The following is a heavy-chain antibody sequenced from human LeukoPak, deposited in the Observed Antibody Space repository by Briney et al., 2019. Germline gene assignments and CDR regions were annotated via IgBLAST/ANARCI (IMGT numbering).Heavy chain of an antibody. CDR3: ARYYYDSSGYYYVGYFDY. D-gene: IGHD3-22*01. Sequence: PSETLSLTCTVSGGSISSGGYYWSWIRQHPGKGLEWIGYIYYSGSTNYNPSLKSRVTISVDTSKNQFSLSLSSVTAADTAVYYCARYYYDSSGYYYVGYFDYWSQGTLVTVSS. J-gene: IGHJ4*02. CDR1: GGSISSGGYY. CDR2: IYYSGST. V-gene: IGHV4-31*03.